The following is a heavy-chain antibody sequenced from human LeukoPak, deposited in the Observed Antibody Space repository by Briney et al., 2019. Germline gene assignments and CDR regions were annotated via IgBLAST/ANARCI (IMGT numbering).Heavy chain of an antibody. CDR2: IYSGADT. Sequence: GGSLRLSCAASGFIVSTKYMNWVRQAPGKGLEWVSIIYSGADTYYADSVKGRFTISRDTSKNTLFLHMNSLRVEDTAVYFCARVGDHYHWYLDLWGRGTLVSVSS. CDR1: GFIVSTKY. V-gene: IGHV3-53*01. J-gene: IGHJ2*01. CDR3: ARVGDHYHWYLDL. D-gene: IGHD3-10*01.